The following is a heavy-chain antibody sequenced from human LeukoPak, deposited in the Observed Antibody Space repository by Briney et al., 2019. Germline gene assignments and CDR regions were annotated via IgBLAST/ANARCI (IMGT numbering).Heavy chain of an antibody. CDR3: ARDPGPIAAAGTQNGDY. V-gene: IGHV3-21*01. J-gene: IGHJ4*02. CDR1: GFTFSSYS. CDR2: ISGRGTYI. Sequence: PGGSLRLSCAASGFTFSSYSMNWVRQAPGKGLEWVSSISGRGTYIYYADSVKGRFTISRDNAKNSLYLQMNSLRADDTAMYYCARDPGPIAAAGTQNGDYWGQGTLVTVSS. D-gene: IGHD6-13*01.